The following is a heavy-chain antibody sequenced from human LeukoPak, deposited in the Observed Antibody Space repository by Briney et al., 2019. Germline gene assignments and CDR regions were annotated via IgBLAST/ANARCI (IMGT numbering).Heavy chain of an antibody. CDR1: GFTFRNAW. J-gene: IGHJ4*02. Sequence: GGSLRLSCAASGFTFRNAWMSWVRQAPGRGLEWVGRIKSRTDGGTTEYAARGKGRFTISRDDSKNTLYLQINSPKTEDTAVYYCADLGDYAVGWGQGTLVTVSS. V-gene: IGHV3-15*01. CDR3: ADLGDYAVG. D-gene: IGHD4-17*01. CDR2: IKSRTDGGTT.